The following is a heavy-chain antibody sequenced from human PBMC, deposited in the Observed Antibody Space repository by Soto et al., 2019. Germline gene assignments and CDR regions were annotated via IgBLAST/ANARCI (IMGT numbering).Heavy chain of an antibody. CDR2: VSANNGFT. D-gene: IGHD1-26*01. J-gene: IGHJ5*02. CDR3: ERGGAPHHLDA. V-gene: IGHV1-18*01. Sequence: ASVKVSCKTSGYTFTNFALSWVRQAPGQGLEWIGFVSANNGFTHFAQKFQGRVSVKTDTSTSTVYLDLRSLSSDDTAVYYCERGGAPHHLDACGQGTSVTVSA. CDR1: GYTFTNFA.